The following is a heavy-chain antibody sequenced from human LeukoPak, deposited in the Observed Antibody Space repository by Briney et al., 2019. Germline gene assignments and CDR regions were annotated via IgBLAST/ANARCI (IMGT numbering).Heavy chain of an antibody. J-gene: IGHJ1*01. V-gene: IGHV4-59*01. CDR1: GDSISSYY. Sequence: SETLSLTCTVSGDSISSYYWSWIRQPPGKGLEWIGYIYDSGSTNYNPSLKSRVTISVDTSKNQFSLKLSSVTAADTAVYYCARDGRTGFQHWGQGTLVTVSS. CDR2: IYDSGST. CDR3: ARDGRTGFQH.